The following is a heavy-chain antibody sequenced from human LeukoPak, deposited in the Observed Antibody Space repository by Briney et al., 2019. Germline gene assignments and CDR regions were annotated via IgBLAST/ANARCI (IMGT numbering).Heavy chain of an antibody. D-gene: IGHD3-10*01. CDR1: GFTFSSYS. Sequence: PGGSLRLSCAASGFTFSSYSMNWVRQAPGKGLEWVSYISSSSSTIYYADSVKGRFTIPRDNAKNSLYLQMNSLRAEDTAVYYCATVPDVTYYYGSGSYYDWGQGTLVTVSS. CDR2: ISSSSSTI. CDR3: ATVPDVTYYYGSGSYYD. J-gene: IGHJ4*02. V-gene: IGHV3-48*01.